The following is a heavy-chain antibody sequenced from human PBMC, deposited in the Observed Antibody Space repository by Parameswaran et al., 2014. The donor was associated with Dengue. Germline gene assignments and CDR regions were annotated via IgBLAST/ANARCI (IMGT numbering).Heavy chain of an antibody. D-gene: IGHD2-2*01. CDR3: ARMRGDPIFGVVVPAAMLFDP. CDR2: IFSNDEK. V-gene: IGHV2-26*01. Sequence: ARWIRQPPGKALEWLAHIFSNDEKSYSTSLKSRLTISKDTSKSQVVLTMTNMDPVDTATYYCARMRGDPIFGVVVPAAMLFDPWGQGTLVTVSS. J-gene: IGHJ5*02.